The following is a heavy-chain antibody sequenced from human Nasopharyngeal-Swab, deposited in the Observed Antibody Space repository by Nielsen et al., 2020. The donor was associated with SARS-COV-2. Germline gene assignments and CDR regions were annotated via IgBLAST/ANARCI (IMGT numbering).Heavy chain of an antibody. V-gene: IGHV3-23*01. CDR3: AKKVDGWYGFDY. D-gene: IGHD6-19*01. J-gene: IGHJ4*02. Sequence: GESLKISCAASGFTFSRYVMCWVRHAPGKGLEWVSGLTSDGASTDYADSVKGRFTISRDTSKNTVYMQMNRLRAEDTAVYYCAKKVDGWYGFDYWGQGTLVTVSS. CDR1: GFTFSRYV. CDR2: LTSDGAST.